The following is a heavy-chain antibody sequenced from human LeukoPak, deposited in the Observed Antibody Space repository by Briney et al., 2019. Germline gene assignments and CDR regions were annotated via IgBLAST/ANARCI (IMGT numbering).Heavy chain of an antibody. CDR3: TRLSLVAI. D-gene: IGHD5-12*01. CDR2: IRSKANSYAT. Sequence: GGSLRLSCAASGFTFSGSAMHWVRQASGKGLEWVGRIRSKANSYATAYAASVKGRFTISRDDSKNTAYLQMNSLKTEGTAAYYCTRLSLVAIWGQGTLVTVSS. J-gene: IGHJ4*02. V-gene: IGHV3-73*01. CDR1: GFTFSGSA.